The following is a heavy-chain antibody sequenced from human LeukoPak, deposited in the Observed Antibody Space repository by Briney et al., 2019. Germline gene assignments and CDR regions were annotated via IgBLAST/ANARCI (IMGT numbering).Heavy chain of an antibody. Sequence: GGSLRLSCAASGFTVSSNYMTWVRQAPGKGLECVSVIYTDGSTYYADSVRGRFTISRDSSKNTLYLQMNSLRAEDTAVYYCARDPYYAGSSDPWGQGTLVTVSS. V-gene: IGHV3-53*01. D-gene: IGHD3-3*01. CDR1: GFTVSSNY. CDR3: ARDPYYAGSSDP. J-gene: IGHJ5*02. CDR2: IYTDGST.